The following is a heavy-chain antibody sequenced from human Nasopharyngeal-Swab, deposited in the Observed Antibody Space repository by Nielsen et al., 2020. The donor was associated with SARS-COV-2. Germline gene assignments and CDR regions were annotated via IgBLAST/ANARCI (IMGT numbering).Heavy chain of an antibody. CDR3: ARGIYDFWSGALRMDV. Sequence: GGSLRLSCAASGFTFSSYEMNWVRQAPGKGLEWVSYISSSGSTIYYADSVKGRFTISRDNAKNSLYLQMNSLRAEDTAVYYCARGIYDFWSGALRMDVWGQGTTVTVSS. D-gene: IGHD3-3*01. CDR2: ISSSGSTI. CDR1: GFTFSSYE. J-gene: IGHJ6*02. V-gene: IGHV3-48*03.